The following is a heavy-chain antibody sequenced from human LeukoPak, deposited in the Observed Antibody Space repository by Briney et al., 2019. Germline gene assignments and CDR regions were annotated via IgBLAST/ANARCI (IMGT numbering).Heavy chain of an antibody. D-gene: IGHD3-22*01. CDR2: ISGIGGST. CDR1: GFTFSSYA. Sequence: GGSLRLSCAASGFTFSSYAMSWVRQAPGKGLECVSAISGIGGSTYYADSVKGRFTISRDNSKNTLYLQMNSLRAEDTAVYYCAKIDYDSSGYPERHFDYWGQGTLVTVSS. V-gene: IGHV3-23*01. CDR3: AKIDYDSSGYPERHFDY. J-gene: IGHJ4*02.